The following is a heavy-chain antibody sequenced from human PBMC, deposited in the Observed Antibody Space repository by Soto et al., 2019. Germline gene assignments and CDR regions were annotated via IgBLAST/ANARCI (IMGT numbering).Heavy chain of an antibody. V-gene: IGHV3-23*01. D-gene: IGHD6-19*01. Sequence: LRLSCVPSGFTFSSYAMSWVRQAPGKGLEWVSSITGSGGGTYHADSVKGRFTISRDNAKNTLYLQMNSLRAEDTAIYYCAKSSGWYVNNWLDPWGQGTLVTVSS. CDR1: GFTFSSYA. CDR2: ITGSGGGT. CDR3: AKSSGWYVNNWLDP. J-gene: IGHJ5*02.